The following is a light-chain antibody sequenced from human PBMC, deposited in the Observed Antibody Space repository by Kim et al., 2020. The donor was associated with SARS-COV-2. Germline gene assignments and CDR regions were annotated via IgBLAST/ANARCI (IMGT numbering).Light chain of an antibody. Sequence: LSPGERATLSCRASQSVSSYLAWYHQKPGQSPRLLIYDASNRATGIPARFSGSGSGTDLTLTISSLEPEDFAVYYCQQRSDWPLTFGGGTKVDIK. CDR1: QSVSSY. V-gene: IGKV3-11*01. CDR3: QQRSDWPLT. J-gene: IGKJ4*01. CDR2: DAS.